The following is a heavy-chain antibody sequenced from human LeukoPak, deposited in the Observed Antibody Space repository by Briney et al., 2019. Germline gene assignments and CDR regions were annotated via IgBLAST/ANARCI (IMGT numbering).Heavy chain of an antibody. CDR1: GFTFSNAW. CDR2: IKSKTDGGTI. J-gene: IGHJ4*02. CDR3: TTAVAGVITFDY. V-gene: IGHV3-15*01. Sequence: GGSLRLSCAASGFTFSNAWMSWVRQAPGKGLEWVARIKSKTDGGTIDYAGSVKGRFTISRDDSKSTLYLQLNTLKTEDTAVYYCTTAVAGVITFDYWGQGTLVTVSS. D-gene: IGHD6-19*01.